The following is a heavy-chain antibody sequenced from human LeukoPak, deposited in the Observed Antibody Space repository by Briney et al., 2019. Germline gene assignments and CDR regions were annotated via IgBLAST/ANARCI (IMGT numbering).Heavy chain of an antibody. D-gene: IGHD6-19*01. Sequence: SETLSLTCTVSGGSISSSSSYWGWIRQPPGKGLEWIGSIYYSGSTYYNPSLKSRVTISVDTSKNQFSLKLSSVTAADTAVYYCARHFAGYQWPYYFDYWGQGTLVTVSP. CDR3: ARHFAGYQWPYYFDY. J-gene: IGHJ4*02. CDR2: IYYSGST. CDR1: GGSISSSSSY. V-gene: IGHV4-39*01.